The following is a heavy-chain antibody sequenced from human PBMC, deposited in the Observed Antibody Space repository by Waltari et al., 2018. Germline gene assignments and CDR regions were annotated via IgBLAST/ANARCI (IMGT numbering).Heavy chain of an antibody. D-gene: IGHD6-6*01. CDR3: AREEYSSSSYSY. CDR2: IYIGGST. CDR1: GFTVCSHY. V-gene: IGHV3-53*01. Sequence: EVQLVESGGGLIQPGGSLRLSCAASGFTVCSHYLSWVGQAPGKGLEWVSVIYIGGSTYYADSVKGRFTISRDNSKNTLYLQMNSLRAEDTAVYYCAREEYSSSSYSYWGQGTLVTVSS. J-gene: IGHJ4*02.